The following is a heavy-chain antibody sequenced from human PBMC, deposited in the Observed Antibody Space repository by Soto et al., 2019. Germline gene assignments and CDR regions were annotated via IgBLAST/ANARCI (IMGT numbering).Heavy chain of an antibody. CDR1: GGSISSGDYF. CDR3: ARGVSGPLYAFDS. Sequence: LSLTCTVSGGSISSGDYFWSWIRQTPGKGLEWIKYMYKTGATYDNPSLRSRVSMSIDPSKNQFSLKVTSVTAADSAVYYCARGVSGPLYAFDSWGQGTPVTVSS. J-gene: IGHJ4*02. D-gene: IGHD4-17*01. V-gene: IGHV4-30-4*01. CDR2: MYKTGAT.